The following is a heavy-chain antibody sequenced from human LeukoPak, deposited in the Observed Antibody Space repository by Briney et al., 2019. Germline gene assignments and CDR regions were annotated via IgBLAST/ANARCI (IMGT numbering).Heavy chain of an antibody. D-gene: IGHD1-14*01. V-gene: IGHV4-59*01. CDR2: IYYSGST. CDR1: GGSISSYY. J-gene: IGHJ4*02. Sequence: SETLSLTCTVSGGSISSYYWSWIRQPPGKGLEWIGYIYYSGSTNYNPSLKSRVTISVDTSKNQFSLKLSSVTAADTAVYYCASVKGVLAGGIDYWGQGTLVTVSS. CDR3: ASVKGVLAGGIDY.